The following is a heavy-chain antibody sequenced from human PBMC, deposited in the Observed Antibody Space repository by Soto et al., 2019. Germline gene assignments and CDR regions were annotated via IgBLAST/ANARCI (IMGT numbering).Heavy chain of an antibody. CDR2: IHSSGSI. V-gene: IGHV4-30-4*01. CDR1: GGSISSDDYY. D-gene: IGHD3-22*01. Sequence: SETLSLTCTISGGSISSDDYYWSWIRQAPGRGLEWIGYIHSSGSIYYNPSLKSRATMSIDTAGNQFSLKVSSVTVADTAVNYCARDLDGLHDDTSGPFPRPGWGQGTLVTVSS. J-gene: IGHJ1*01. CDR3: ARDLDGLHDDTSGPFPRPG.